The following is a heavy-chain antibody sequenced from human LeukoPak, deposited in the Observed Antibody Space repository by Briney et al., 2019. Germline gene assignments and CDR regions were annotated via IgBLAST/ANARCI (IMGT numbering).Heavy chain of an antibody. V-gene: IGHV3-23*01. CDR3: ANSPYGAHGHFDY. CDR1: RFTFSSYA. J-gene: IGHJ4*02. CDR2: ISGSGGST. Sequence: QPGGSPRLSCAASRFTFSSYAMSWVRKAPGKGLEWVSAISGSGGSTYYADSVKGRFTISRDNSKNTLYLQMNSLRAEDTAVYYCANSPYGAHGHFDYWGQGTLVTVSS. D-gene: IGHD4-17*01.